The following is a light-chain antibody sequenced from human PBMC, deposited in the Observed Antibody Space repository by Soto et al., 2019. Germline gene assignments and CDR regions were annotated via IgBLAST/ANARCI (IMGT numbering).Light chain of an antibody. CDR3: LQHNTYPGS. V-gene: IGKV1-17*01. Sequence: DIELTQSPGSLSSSVGDRATISCRASQGIRDDLGWYQQKPGNAPTRLIYAVSSLQNGVPSRISGTRSGTEFTLTISSLQPEDYATDYCLQHNTYPGSFGGGTKVDIK. CDR1: QGIRDD. CDR2: AVS. J-gene: IGKJ4*02.